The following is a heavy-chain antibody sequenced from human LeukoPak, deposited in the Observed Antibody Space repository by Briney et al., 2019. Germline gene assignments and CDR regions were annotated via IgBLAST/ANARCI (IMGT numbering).Heavy chain of an antibody. CDR2: MNPNSGNT. D-gene: IGHD3-10*01. CDR3: ARANYYGSGKKDLDY. J-gene: IGHJ4*02. CDR1: GYTFTTYG. V-gene: IGHV1-8*01. Sequence: ASVNVSCKGPGYTFTTYGINWVRQAPGQGLEWMGWMNPNSGNTGYAQKFQGRVTMTRNTSMSTAYMELNSLRSEDTAVYYCARANYYGSGKKDLDYWGQGTLVTVSS.